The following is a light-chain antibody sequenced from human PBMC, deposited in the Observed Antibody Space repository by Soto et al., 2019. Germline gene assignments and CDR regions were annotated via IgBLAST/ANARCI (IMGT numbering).Light chain of an antibody. CDR3: CAYGGYSLL. V-gene: IGLV2-11*01. CDR2: DVS. CDR1: RSDVGTYNY. Sequence: QSVLTQPRSVSGSPRQSVTISCTGTRSDVGTYNYVSWYQQHPGKAPKVMIYDVSKRPSGVPDRFSGSKSGNTASLTISGLQAEDEADYYCCAYGGYSLLFGGGTKVTVL. J-gene: IGLJ2*01.